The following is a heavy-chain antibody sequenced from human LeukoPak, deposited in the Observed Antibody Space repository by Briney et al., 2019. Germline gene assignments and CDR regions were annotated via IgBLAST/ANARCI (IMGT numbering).Heavy chain of an antibody. V-gene: IGHV4-39*01. CDR2: IYYSGST. D-gene: IGHD1-26*01. CDR1: GGSISSSSYY. CDR3: ARRYGGRIIDY. J-gene: IGHJ4*02. Sequence: SETLSLTCTVSGGSISSSSYYWGWIRQPPGKGLEWIGSIYYSGSTYYNPSLKSRVTISVDTSKNQFSLKLSSVTAADTAVYYCARRYGGRIIDYWGQGTPVTVSS.